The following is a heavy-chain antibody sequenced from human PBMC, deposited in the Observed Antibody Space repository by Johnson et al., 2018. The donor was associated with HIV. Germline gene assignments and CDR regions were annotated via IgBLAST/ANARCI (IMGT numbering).Heavy chain of an antibody. Sequence: QVQLVESGGGVVQPGRSLRLSCAASGFTFSTYGMHWVRQAPGKGLEWVAVISYDGSNKYYADSVKGRFTISRDNSKNTLYLQMNSLRAEDTAFYHCARFGRGGSHAFDIWGQGTMVTVSS. CDR3: ARFGRGGSHAFDI. CDR1: GFTFSTYG. V-gene: IGHV3-30*03. D-gene: IGHD5-24*01. J-gene: IGHJ3*02. CDR2: ISYDGSNK.